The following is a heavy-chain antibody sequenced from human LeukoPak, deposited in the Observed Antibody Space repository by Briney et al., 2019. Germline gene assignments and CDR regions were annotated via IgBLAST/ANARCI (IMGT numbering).Heavy chain of an antibody. CDR2: IIPIFGTA. J-gene: IGHJ5*02. D-gene: IGHD2-2*01. CDR3: ARGALVVQRSGWTTNWFDP. V-gene: IGHV1-69*13. Sequence: SVKVSCKASGGTFSSYAISWVRQAPGQGLEWMGGIIPIFGTANYAQKFQGRVTITADESTSTAYMELSSLRSEDTAVYYCARGALVVQRSGWTTNWFDPWGQGTLVTVSS. CDR1: GGTFSSYA.